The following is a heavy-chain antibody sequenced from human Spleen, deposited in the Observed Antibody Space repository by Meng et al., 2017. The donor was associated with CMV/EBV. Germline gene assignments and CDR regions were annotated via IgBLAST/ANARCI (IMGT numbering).Heavy chain of an antibody. CDR1: TFSSYW. CDR3: ARESASITGGSYGMDV. CDR2: IYYSGST. J-gene: IGHJ6*02. Sequence: TFSSYWMSWVRQAPGKGLEWIGSIYYSGSTYYNPSLKSRVTISVDTSKNQFSLKLSSVTAADTAVYYCARESASITGGSYGMDVWGPGTTVTVSS. D-gene: IGHD1-20*01. V-gene: IGHV4-39*07.